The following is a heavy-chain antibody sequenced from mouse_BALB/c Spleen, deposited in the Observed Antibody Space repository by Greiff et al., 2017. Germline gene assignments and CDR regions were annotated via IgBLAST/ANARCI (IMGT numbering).Heavy chain of an antibody. D-gene: IGHD1-1*01. CDR2: ISDGGSYT. CDR3: ARDYGSPY. V-gene: IGHV5-4*02. J-gene: IGHJ3*01. CDR1: GFTFSDYY. Sequence: EVKLVESGGGLVKPGGSLKLSCAASGFTFSDYYMYWVRQTPEKRLEWVATISDGGSYTYYPDSVKGRFTISRDNAKNNLYLQMSSLKSEDTAMYYCARDYGSPYWGQGTLVTVSA.